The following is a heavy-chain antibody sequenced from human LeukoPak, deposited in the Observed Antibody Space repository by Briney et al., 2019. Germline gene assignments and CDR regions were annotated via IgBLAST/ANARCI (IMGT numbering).Heavy chain of an antibody. J-gene: IGHJ6*02. D-gene: IGHD2-15*01. CDR3: AKDLSYCSGGTCYTSRYYGMDV. V-gene: IGHV3-23*01. Sequence: GGSLRLSCAASGFTFFNYAMSWVRQSPGKGLEWVSIISGSGGNTNYADSVKGRFTISRDNSNDTLYLQMNSLRAEDTAVYYCAKDLSYCSGGTCYTSRYYGMDVWGQGTTVTVSS. CDR2: ISGSGGNT. CDR1: GFTFFNYA.